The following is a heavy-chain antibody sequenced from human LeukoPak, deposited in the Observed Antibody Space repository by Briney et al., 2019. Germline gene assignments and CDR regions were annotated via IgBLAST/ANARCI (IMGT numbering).Heavy chain of an antibody. J-gene: IGHJ6*03. CDR3: ARDRWHFDWLLQGEFDYYYYYMDV. D-gene: IGHD3-9*01. CDR1: GFTFSSYW. V-gene: IGHV3-7*01. Sequence: SGGSLRLSCAASGFTFSSYWMSWVRQAPGKGLEWVANIKQDGSEKYYVDSVKGRFTISRDNAKNSLYLQMNSLRAEDTAVYYCARDRWHFDWLLQGEFDYYYYYMDVWGKGTTVTISS. CDR2: IKQDGSEK.